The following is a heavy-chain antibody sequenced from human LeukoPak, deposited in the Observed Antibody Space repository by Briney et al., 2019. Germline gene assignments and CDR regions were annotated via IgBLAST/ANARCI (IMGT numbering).Heavy chain of an antibody. V-gene: IGHV3-23*01. J-gene: IGHJ4*02. CDR3: GKEVERHFDLEY. CDR1: GFTSCIYA. Sequence: PGGSLRLSCAASGFTSCIYAVSWVRQAPGKGLEWVSAFSGGGDSYYADSVKGRFTISRDNSKKILYLQMNSLRAEDTAVYYCGKEVERHFDLEYWGQGTLVTVSS. CDR2: FSGGGDS.